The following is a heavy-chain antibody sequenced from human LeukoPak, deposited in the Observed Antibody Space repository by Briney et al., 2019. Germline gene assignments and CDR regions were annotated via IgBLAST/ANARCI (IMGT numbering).Heavy chain of an antibody. Sequence: GGTLRLSCAASGFTFSSYGMSWVRQAPRKGLEWVSAISGGGDITCYADSVKGRFTISRDNSKNTLYLQMNSLRAEDTAVYYCAKEAAGGYGGNFDYWGQGTLVTVSS. V-gene: IGHV3-23*01. D-gene: IGHD4-23*01. CDR2: ISGGGDIT. CDR3: AKEAAGGYGGNFDY. CDR1: GFTFSSYG. J-gene: IGHJ4*02.